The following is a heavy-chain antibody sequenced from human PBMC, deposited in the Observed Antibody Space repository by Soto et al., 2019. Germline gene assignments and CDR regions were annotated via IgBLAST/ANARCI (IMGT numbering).Heavy chain of an antibody. CDR2: MNVYTGHT. J-gene: IGHJ5*02. D-gene: IGHD6-19*01. CDR3: ARDLSSGWFAH. Sequence: QVQLVQSGAEVKTPGASVKVSCKASGYIFNNYAMSWVRQGPGQGLEWLGRMNVYTGHTKYAQKVQGRHTMTTARSTSTAYVELRNLRSDDTAVYYCARDLSSGWFAHWGQGPRVTLSS. V-gene: IGHV1-18*01. CDR1: GYIFNNYA.